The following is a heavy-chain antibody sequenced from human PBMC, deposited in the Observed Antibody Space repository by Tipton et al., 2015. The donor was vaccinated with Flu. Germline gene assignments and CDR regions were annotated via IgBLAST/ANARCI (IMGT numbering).Heavy chain of an antibody. CDR2: ISVYNGHT. CDR1: GYTFTSYG. V-gene: IGHV1-18*01. Sequence: QSGAEVKKPGASVKVSCKASGYTFTSYGITWVRQAPGQGLEWIGWISVYNGHTNYAQKLQGRVTMTTDTSTSTAYMDLRSLRPDDTAVYYCARDYFTVMKGGSADYWGQGTLVTVSS. J-gene: IGHJ4*02. D-gene: IGHD4-17*01. CDR3: ARDYFTVMKGGSADY.